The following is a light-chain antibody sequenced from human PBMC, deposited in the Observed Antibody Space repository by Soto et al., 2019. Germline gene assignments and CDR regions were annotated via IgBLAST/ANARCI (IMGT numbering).Light chain of an antibody. CDR1: QGISSY. Sequence: AIRMTQSPSSLSASTGDRVTITCRASQGISSYLAWYQQKPGKAPKLLIYAASTLQRGVPSRFSGSGSGTDFTLTISCLQSEDFATYYCQQYYSYPYTCGQGTKLEIK. CDR3: QQYYSYPYT. V-gene: IGKV1-8*01. J-gene: IGKJ2*01. CDR2: AAS.